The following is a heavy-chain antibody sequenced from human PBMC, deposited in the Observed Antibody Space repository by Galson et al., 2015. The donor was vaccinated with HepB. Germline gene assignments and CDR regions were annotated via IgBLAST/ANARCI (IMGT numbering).Heavy chain of an antibody. V-gene: IGHV3-30*02. CDR2: IQYNGFTK. D-gene: IGHD6-25*01. Sequence: SLRLSCAASGFTFSNYSMHWVRQAPGKGLEWVAYIQYNGFTKYYGDSVTGRFTISRDNSKNTLYLQMNSLRPEDTALYHCARNTPASGYHGLHYGGQGTLVTVSS. J-gene: IGHJ4*02. CDR1: GFTFSNYS. CDR3: ARNTPASGYHGLHY.